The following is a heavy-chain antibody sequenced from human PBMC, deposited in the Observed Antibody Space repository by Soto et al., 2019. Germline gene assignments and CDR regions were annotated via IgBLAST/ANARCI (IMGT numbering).Heavy chain of an antibody. CDR2: ISSRSQSI. J-gene: IGHJ4*02. CDR3: AREGPACTSCYSHN. CDR1: GFTFSSNS. D-gene: IGHD2-2*01. V-gene: IGHV3-21*01. Sequence: EVQLVESGGGLVKPGGSLRLSCAASGFTFSSNSMTWVRQAPGKGLEWVSSISSRSQSIYYAGSVKGRFTISRDNAKNSLYLQMNSLRAEDTAVYYCAREGPACTSCYSHNWGQGTLVTVSS.